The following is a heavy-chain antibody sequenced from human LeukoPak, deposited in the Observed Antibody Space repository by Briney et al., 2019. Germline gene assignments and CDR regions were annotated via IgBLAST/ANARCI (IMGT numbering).Heavy chain of an antibody. CDR2: ISSSSSYM. V-gene: IGHV3-21*01. Sequence: GGSLRLSCAASGFTFSSYSMNWVRQAPGKGLEWVSSISSSSSYMYYADSVKGRFTISRDNAKNSLYLQMNSLRAEDTAVYYCARESTEIVLMVYAEEEGFDYWGQGTLVTVSS. CDR3: ARESTEIVLMVYAEEEGFDY. CDR1: GFTFSSYS. D-gene: IGHD2-8*01. J-gene: IGHJ4*02.